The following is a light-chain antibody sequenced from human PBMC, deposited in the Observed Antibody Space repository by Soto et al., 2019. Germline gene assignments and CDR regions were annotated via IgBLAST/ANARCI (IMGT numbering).Light chain of an antibody. CDR2: DAS. Sequence: EIVLTQSPATLSLSPGERATLSCRASQSVSSYLAWYQQKPGQAPRLLIYDASNRATGIPARFSGSGSGTDFTLSISSLEPEHFAVYYCQRRSNWLTFGGGTKVEIK. V-gene: IGKV3-11*01. J-gene: IGKJ4*01. CDR3: QRRSNWLT. CDR1: QSVSSY.